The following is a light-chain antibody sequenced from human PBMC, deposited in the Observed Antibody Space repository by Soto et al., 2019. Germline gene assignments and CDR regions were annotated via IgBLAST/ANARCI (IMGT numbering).Light chain of an antibody. CDR3: SSYAGSSVF. V-gene: IGLV2-11*01. CDR2: DVS. J-gene: IGLJ2*01. Sequence: QSALTQPRSVSGSPGQSVTISCTGTSSDVGGYNYVSWYQQHPGKAPKLMIYDVSERPSGVPDRFSGSKSGNTASLTISGLQAEDEADYYCSSYAGSSVFVGGGTKVTVL. CDR1: SSDVGGYNY.